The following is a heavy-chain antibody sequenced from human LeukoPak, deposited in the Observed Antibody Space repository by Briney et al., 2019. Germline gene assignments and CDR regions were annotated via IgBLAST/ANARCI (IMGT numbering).Heavy chain of an antibody. CDR1: GGSISSYY. CDR3: AREVVVGARFDY. D-gene: IGHD1-26*01. CDR2: IYYSGST. V-gene: IGHV4-59*01. Sequence: RSSETLSLTCTVSGGSISSYYWSWIRQPPGKGLEWIGYIYYSGSTNYNPSLKSRVTISVDPSKNQFSLKLSSVTAADTAVYYCAREVVVGARFDYWGQGTLVTVSS. J-gene: IGHJ4*02.